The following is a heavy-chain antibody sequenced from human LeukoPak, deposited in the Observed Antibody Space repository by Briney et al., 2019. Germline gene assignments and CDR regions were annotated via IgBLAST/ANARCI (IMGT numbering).Heavy chain of an antibody. Sequence: GGSLRLSCAASGFTFSRYWMNWVRQAPGKGLEWVAVISHDGSNKYPADSVKGRFTISRDSSKNTLYLQMNSLRVEDTAVYYCAKGGYTYDWGGYFDYWGQGTLVTVSS. V-gene: IGHV3-30*18. D-gene: IGHD5-18*01. J-gene: IGHJ4*02. CDR3: AKGGYTYDWGGYFDY. CDR1: GFTFSRYW. CDR2: ISHDGSNK.